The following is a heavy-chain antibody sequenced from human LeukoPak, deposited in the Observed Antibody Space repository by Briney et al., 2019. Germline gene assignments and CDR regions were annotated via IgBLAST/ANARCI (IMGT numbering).Heavy chain of an antibody. CDR1: GGSISSYY. CDR2: IYTSGST. D-gene: IGHD3-22*01. V-gene: IGHV4-4*07. Sequence: SETLSPTCTVSGGSISSYYWSWIRQPAGKGLEWIGRIYTSGSTNYNPSLKSRVTMSVDTSKNQFSLKLSSVTAADTAVYYCARGSDYYDSSGYFDYWGQGTLITVSS. CDR3: ARGSDYYDSSGYFDY. J-gene: IGHJ4*02.